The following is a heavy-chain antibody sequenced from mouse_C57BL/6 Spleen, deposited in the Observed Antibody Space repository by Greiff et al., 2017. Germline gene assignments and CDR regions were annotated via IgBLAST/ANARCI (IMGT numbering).Heavy chain of an antibody. D-gene: IGHD2-3*01. CDR3: TRDYDGYDYAMDD. Sequence: VQLQQSGPELVKPGASVTLSCKASGYTFTDYEMHWVKQSHGQGLEWIGDIDPETGGTAYNQKFKGKAILTADKSSSTAYMELRSLTSEDSAVYYSTRDYDGYDYAMDDWGQGTSVTVSS. CDR1: GYTFTDYE. J-gene: IGHJ4*01. V-gene: IGHV1-15*01. CDR2: IDPETGGT.